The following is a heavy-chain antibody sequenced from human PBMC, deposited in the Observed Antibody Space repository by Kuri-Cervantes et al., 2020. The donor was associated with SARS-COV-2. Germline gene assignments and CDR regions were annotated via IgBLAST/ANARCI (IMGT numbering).Heavy chain of an antibody. V-gene: IGHV3-23*01. J-gene: IGHJ4*02. Sequence: GGSLRLSCAASGFTFSNYAMTWVRQAPGKGLEWVSSISGSGGSTSYADSVKGRFTISRDNSKNTLYLQMNSLRAEDTAVYYCAREYYYGSGSYYPAFSNWGQGTLVTVSS. CDR1: GFTFSNYA. D-gene: IGHD3-10*01. CDR2: ISGSGGST. CDR3: AREYYYGSGSYYPAFSN.